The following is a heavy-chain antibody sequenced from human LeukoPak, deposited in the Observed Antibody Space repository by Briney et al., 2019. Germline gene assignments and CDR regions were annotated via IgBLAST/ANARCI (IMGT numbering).Heavy chain of an antibody. V-gene: IGHV3-48*01. J-gene: IGHJ4*02. CDR1: GFTFSDYS. CDR2: INSGSSTI. D-gene: IGHD6-13*01. CDR3: AKSTSSWERVDY. Sequence: GGSLRLSCAASGFTFSDYSMNWVRQAPGKGLEWVSYINSGSSTIYYVDSVEGRFTISRDNAKNSLYLQMNSLRAEDAAVYYCAKSTSSWERVDYWGQGTLVTVSS.